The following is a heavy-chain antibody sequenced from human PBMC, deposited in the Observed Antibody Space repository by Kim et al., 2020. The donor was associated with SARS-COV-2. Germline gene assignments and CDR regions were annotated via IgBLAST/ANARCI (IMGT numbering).Heavy chain of an antibody. V-gene: IGHV3-74*01. D-gene: IGHD2-8*01. Sequence: TTYADAVQGRVTVSRDNAKNTLYLQMSSLRAGDTGVYYCARDINGGMDVGDQGTTVTVSS. CDR3: ARDINGGMDV. J-gene: IGHJ6*02. CDR2: T.